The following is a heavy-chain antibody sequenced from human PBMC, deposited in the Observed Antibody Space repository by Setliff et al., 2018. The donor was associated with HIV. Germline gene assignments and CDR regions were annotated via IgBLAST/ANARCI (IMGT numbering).Heavy chain of an antibody. J-gene: IGHJ4*02. CDR1: GYTFTSYY. D-gene: IGHD1-26*01. V-gene: IGHV1-46*01. CDR3: ARVNGGSYYGVYFDY. CDR2: INPSGGST. Sequence: ASVMVSCKASGYTFTSYYMHWVRQAPGQGLEWMGIINPSGGSTSYAQKFQGRVTMTRDTSTSTVYMELSSLRSEDTAVYYCARVNGGSYYGVYFDYWGQGTLVTVSS.